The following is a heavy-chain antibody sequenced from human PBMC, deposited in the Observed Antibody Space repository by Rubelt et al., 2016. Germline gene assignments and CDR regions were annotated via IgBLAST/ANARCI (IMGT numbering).Heavy chain of an antibody. D-gene: IGHD5-12*01. CDR1: GFTFSSYA. V-gene: IGHV3-30*04. J-gene: IGHJ6*02. Sequence: GGSLRLSCAASGFTFSSYAMHWVRQAPGKGLGGVAVISNDGSNKYYADSVKGRFTISRDNSKNTLYLQMNSLGAEDTAVYYCSRVVVAYYYYGMDVWGQGTTVTVSS. CDR3: SRVVVAYYYYGMDV. CDR2: ISNDGSNK.